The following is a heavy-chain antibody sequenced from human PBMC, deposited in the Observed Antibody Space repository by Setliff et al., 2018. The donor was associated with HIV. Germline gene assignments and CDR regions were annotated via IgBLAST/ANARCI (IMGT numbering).Heavy chain of an antibody. CDR3: ARGYSSGWYAGFHYYYYGMDV. J-gene: IGHJ6*02. D-gene: IGHD6-19*01. V-gene: IGHV1-46*01. Sequence: ASVKVSCKASGYTITSYYMHWVRQAPGQGLEWMGIINPSGGSTSYAQKFQGRVTMTRDTSTSTVYMELSSLRSEDTAVYYCARGYSSGWYAGFHYYYYGMDVWGQGTTVTVSS. CDR2: INPSGGST. CDR1: GYTITSYY.